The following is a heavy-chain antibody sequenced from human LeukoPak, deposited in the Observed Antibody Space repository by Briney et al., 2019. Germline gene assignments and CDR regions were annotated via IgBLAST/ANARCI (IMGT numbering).Heavy chain of an antibody. CDR3: ARDVVSYGMDV. D-gene: IGHD2-21*01. CDR1: GGSISSYY. V-gene: IGHV4-59*01. J-gene: IGHJ6*02. CDR2: IYCRGST. Sequence: SETLSLTCTVSGGSISSYYWSWIRQRPGKGLEWIGYIYCRGSTNYNPSLQSRVTISVHTSKNQSSLKLSSVTAAATAVYYCARDVVSYGMDVWGQGTTVTASS.